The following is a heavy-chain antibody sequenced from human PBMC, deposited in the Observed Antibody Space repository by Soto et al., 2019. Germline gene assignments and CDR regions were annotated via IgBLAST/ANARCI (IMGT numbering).Heavy chain of an antibody. D-gene: IGHD2-8*01. V-gene: IGHV4-30-2*01. CDR1: GGSISSGGYS. CDR3: ARGPLQRYCTNGVCPLFDY. J-gene: IGHJ4*02. Sequence: PSETLSLTCAVSGGSISSGGYSWSWIRQPPGKGLEWIGYIYHSGSTYYNPSLKSRVTISVDRSKNQFSLKLSSVTAADTAVYYCARGPLQRYCTNGVCPLFDYWGQGTLVTVSS. CDR2: IYHSGST.